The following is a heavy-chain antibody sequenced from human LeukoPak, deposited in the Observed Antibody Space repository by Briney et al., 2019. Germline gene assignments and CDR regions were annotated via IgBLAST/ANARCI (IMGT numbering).Heavy chain of an antibody. D-gene: IGHD4-17*01. J-gene: IGHJ4*02. CDR3: ARGLYGDCPDY. V-gene: IGHV3-21*01. CDR1: GFTFSSYS. Sequence: GGSLRLSCAASGFTFSSYSMNWVRQAPGKGLEWVSSISSSSSYIYYADSVKGRFTISRDNAKNSLYLQTNSLRAEDTAVYYCARGLYGDCPDYWGQGTLVTVSS. CDR2: ISSSSSYI.